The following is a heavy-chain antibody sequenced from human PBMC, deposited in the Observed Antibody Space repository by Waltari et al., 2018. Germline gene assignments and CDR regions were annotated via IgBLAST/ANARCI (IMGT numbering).Heavy chain of an antibody. Sequence: EVQLVNSGGGLVTPGGSLRLSCAASDFFTDYWLDWVRQAPGKGLVWVSRMKTDGTSITYADSVKGRFTISRDSAKNTYYLQMNSLRAEDTAVYYCTRNPGYWGQGTLVTVSS. J-gene: IGHJ4*02. CDR3: TRNPGY. V-gene: IGHV3-74*03. CDR1: DFFTDYW. CDR2: MKTDGTSI.